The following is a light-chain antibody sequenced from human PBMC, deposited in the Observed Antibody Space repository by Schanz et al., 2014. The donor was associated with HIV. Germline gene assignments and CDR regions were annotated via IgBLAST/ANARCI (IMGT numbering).Light chain of an antibody. V-gene: IGLV2-14*01. Sequence: QSALTQPASVSASPGQSITISCTGTSTDIGAYNYVSWYQQRPGKAPKLMIYDVTKRPSGVPDRFSGSKSGNTASLTISVLQADDEADYYCSSYTSSSTHVFGTVTKLTVL. CDR2: DVT. CDR3: SSYTSSSTHV. J-gene: IGLJ1*01. CDR1: STDIGAYNY.